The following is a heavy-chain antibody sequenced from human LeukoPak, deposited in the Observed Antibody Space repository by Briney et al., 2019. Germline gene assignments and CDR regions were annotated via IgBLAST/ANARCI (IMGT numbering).Heavy chain of an antibody. D-gene: IGHD3-22*01. V-gene: IGHV1-2*02. CDR2: INPNSGGT. CDR1: VYTFTGYY. Sequence: VASVKVSCKASVYTFTGYYMHWVRQAPGQGLEWMGWINPNSGGTNYAQKFQGRVTMTRDTSISTAYMELSRLRSDDTAVYYCARDRGPATYYYDSSGYYIDYWGQGTLVTVSS. CDR3: ARDRGPATYYYDSSGYYIDY. J-gene: IGHJ4*02.